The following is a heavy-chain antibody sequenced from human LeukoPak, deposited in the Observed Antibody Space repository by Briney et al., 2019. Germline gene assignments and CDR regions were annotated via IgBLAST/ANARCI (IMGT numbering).Heavy chain of an antibody. CDR3: ARELSNYDFWL. D-gene: IGHD3-3*01. V-gene: IGHV3-48*01. CDR1: GFIFSRYN. CDR2: ISSSGTI. Sequence: GGSLRLSCAASGFIFSRYNMNWVRQAPGKGLEWVSYISSSGTIYYADSVKGRFTISRDNAKNSLYLQRNSLRAEDTAVYYCARELSNYDFWLWGQGTLVTVSS. J-gene: IGHJ4*02.